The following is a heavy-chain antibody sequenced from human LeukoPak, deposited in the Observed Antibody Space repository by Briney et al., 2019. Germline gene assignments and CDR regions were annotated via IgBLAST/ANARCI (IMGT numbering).Heavy chain of an antibody. J-gene: IGHJ3*02. V-gene: IGHV3-11*01. CDR3: ARIKVPAAILERLGAFDI. CDR2: ISSSGSTI. CDR1: GFTFSDYY. Sequence: GGSLRLSCAASGFTFSDYYMSWIRQAPGKGLEWVSYISSSGSTIYYADSVKGRFTISRDNAKNSLYLQMNSLRAEDTAVYYCARIKVPAAILERLGAFDIWGQGTMVTVSS. D-gene: IGHD2-2*01.